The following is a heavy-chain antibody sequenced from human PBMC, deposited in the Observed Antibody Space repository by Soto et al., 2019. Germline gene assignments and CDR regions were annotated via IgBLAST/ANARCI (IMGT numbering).Heavy chain of an antibody. CDR1: WCYVSSVSYY. CDR2: IYHSGRT. V-gene: IGHV4-61*01. J-gene: IGHJ6*02. D-gene: IGHD1-26*01. Sequence: ETLSLILPVSWCYVSSVSYYWGSIRPPPGKGVEGMGYIYHSGRTNYTPSLKRRVPKYVHTPKNQFSRKLSPVTAADTAVYYCAGERVGVGGGYKSTLDVWGQGTTVTVSS. CDR3: AGERVGVGGGYKSTLDV.